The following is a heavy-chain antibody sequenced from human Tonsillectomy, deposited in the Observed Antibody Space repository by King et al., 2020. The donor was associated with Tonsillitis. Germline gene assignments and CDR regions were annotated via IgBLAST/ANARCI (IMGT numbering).Heavy chain of an antibody. CDR1: GGSFSGYY. J-gene: IGHJ4*02. V-gene: IGHV4-34*01. Sequence: VQLQQWGAGLLKPSETLSLTCAVYGGSFSGYYWSWIRQPPGKGLEWIGEINHSGSTNYNPSLKSRVTVSVDTSKIQFSLKLSSVTAADTAVYYCARGGYSGSHTLESPFDYWGQGTLVTVSS. CDR3: ARGGYSGSHTLESPFDY. D-gene: IGHD1-26*01. CDR2: INHSGST.